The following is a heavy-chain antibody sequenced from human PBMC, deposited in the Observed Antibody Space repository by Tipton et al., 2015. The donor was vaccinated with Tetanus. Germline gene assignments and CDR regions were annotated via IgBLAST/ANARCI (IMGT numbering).Heavy chain of an antibody. CDR1: GGSLRGGDYH. Sequence: SLTCSVTGGSLRGGDYHWSWIRQAPGKGLEWLGDVSSSGRANSNYDLKSRITTSHDTSKNQFFLRLTSVTSSDTAVYYCARDQGGGRVARLNWFGPWGQGTLVTVSS. CDR3: ARDQGGGRVARLNWFGP. CDR2: VSSSGRA. V-gene: IGHV4-61*08. J-gene: IGHJ5*02. D-gene: IGHD3-16*01.